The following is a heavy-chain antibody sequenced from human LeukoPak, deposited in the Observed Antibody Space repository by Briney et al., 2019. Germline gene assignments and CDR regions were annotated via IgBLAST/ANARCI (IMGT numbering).Heavy chain of an antibody. Sequence: GESLKISCKASGYSFTNFWTGWVRQMPGKSLEWMGIIFPADSDTTYSPSFEGQVTISAGKSISTAYLQWSSLKASDTAIYYCARLNGDYPRFYYYMDVWGKGTTVTVSS. D-gene: IGHD4-17*01. CDR2: IFPADSDT. V-gene: IGHV5-51*01. CDR3: ARLNGDYPRFYYYMDV. CDR1: GYSFTNFW. J-gene: IGHJ6*03.